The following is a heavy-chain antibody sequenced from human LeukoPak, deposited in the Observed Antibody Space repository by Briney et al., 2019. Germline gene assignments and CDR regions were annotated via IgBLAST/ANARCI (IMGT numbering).Heavy chain of an antibody. D-gene: IGHD6-19*01. Sequence: GGSLRLSCAASEFTFRSYAMQWVRQAPGKGLEWVSGISGSGDSTFYADSVKGRFTISRDNAKNSLYLQMNSLRAEDTAVYYCAGDRSGWYVSYWGQGTLVTVSS. CDR1: EFTFRSYA. V-gene: IGHV3-23*01. CDR2: ISGSGDST. J-gene: IGHJ4*02. CDR3: AGDRSGWYVSY.